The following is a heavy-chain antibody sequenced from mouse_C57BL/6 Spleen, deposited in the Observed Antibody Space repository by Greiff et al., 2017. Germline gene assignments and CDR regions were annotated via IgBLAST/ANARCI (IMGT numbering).Heavy chain of an antibody. CDR1: GYSFTDYN. V-gene: IGHV1-39*01. CDR3: ASLYDYDGYYAMDY. J-gene: IGHJ4*01. CDR2: INPNYGTT. Sequence: EVQLQQSGPELVKPGASVKISCKASGYSFTDYNMYWVKQSNGKSLEWIGVINPNYGTTSYNQKFKGKATLTVDQSSSTAYMQLNSLTSEDSAVYYCASLYDYDGYYAMDYWGQGTSVTVSS. D-gene: IGHD2-4*01.